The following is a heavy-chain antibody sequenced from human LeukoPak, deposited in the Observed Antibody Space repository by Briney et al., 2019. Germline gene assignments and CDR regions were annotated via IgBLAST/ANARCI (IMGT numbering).Heavy chain of an antibody. CDR1: GGSFSGYY. CDR2: INHSGST. D-gene: IGHD3-22*01. Sequence: PSETLSLTCAVYGGSFSGYYWSWIRQPPGKGLEWIGEINHSGSTNYNPSLKSRVTISVDTSKNLFSLKLSSVTAADTAVYYCARTRYDSSGYYFRPLDYWGQGTLVTVSS. J-gene: IGHJ4*02. V-gene: IGHV4-34*01. CDR3: ARTRYDSSGYYFRPLDY.